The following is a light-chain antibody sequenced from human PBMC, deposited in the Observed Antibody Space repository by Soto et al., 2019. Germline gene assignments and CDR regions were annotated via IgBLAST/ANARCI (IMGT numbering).Light chain of an antibody. Sequence: EIGLTQSPGTLSLSPGERATLSCRASQSVNSNYLAWYQQKPGQAPRLLMYETSTRATGIPDRFSGSGSGTDFTLTIGRLEPEDFAVYFCQQFGTSPLWTFGQGTKVDI. CDR2: ETS. CDR3: QQFGTSPLWT. J-gene: IGKJ1*01. V-gene: IGKV3-20*01. CDR1: QSVNSNY.